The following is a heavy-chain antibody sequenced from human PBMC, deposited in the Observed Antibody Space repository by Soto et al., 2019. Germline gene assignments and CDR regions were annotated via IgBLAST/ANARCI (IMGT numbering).Heavy chain of an antibody. J-gene: IGHJ4*02. D-gene: IGHD3-3*01. V-gene: IGHV3-48*03. Sequence: EVQLVESGGGLVQPGGSLRLSCTASGFTFSSSEMNWVRQAPGKGLEWLSYISSSGTTIYYADSVKGRFTISRDNAKNSLYLQMNSLRAEDTAVYYCARESKTIFGVVISGYYFDYWGQGTLVTVSS. CDR2: ISSSGTTI. CDR1: GFTFSSSE. CDR3: ARESKTIFGVVISGYYFDY.